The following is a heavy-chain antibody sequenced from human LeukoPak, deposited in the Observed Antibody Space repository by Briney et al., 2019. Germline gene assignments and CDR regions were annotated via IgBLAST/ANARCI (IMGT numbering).Heavy chain of an antibody. CDR3: ARGDSSGSDAFDI. J-gene: IGHJ3*02. D-gene: IGHD3-22*01. CDR1: GGTFSSYT. CDR2: IIPILGIA. Sequence: SVKVSCKASGGTFSSYTISWVRQAPGQGLEWMGRIIPILGIANYAQKFQGRVTITADKSTSTAYMELSSLRSEDTAVYYCARGDSSGSDAFDIWGQGTMVTVSS. V-gene: IGHV1-69*02.